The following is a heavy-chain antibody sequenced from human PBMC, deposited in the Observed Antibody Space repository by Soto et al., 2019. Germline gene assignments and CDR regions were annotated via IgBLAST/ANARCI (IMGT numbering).Heavy chain of an antibody. CDR1: GGSVSSGSYY. V-gene: IGHV4-61*01. CDR3: ARDYSSCFGAFDI. CDR2: IYYSGST. D-gene: IGHD2-15*01. Sequence: SETLSLTCTVSGGSVSSGSYYWSWIRQPPGKGLEWIGYIYYSGSTNYNPSLKSRVTISVDTSKNQFSLKLSSVTAADTAVYYCARDYSSCFGAFDIWGQGTMVTVSS. J-gene: IGHJ3*02.